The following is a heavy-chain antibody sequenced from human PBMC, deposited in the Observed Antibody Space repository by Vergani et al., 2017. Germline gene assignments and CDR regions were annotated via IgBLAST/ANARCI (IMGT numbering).Heavy chain of an antibody. CDR1: GASITSYF. CDR2: MHYSGNT. D-gene: IGHD1/OR15-1a*01. Sequence: QVQVQESGPGLVKPSETLSLICAVSGASITSYFWAWIRQTPGKGLEYIAYMHYSGNTNYRPSLKSRVTISMDTSKNQFSLKLSSVTAADTALYYCAGGIVGTLYDYWGPGTLVAVSS. V-gene: IGHV4-59*01. J-gene: IGHJ4*02. CDR3: AGGIVGTLYDY.